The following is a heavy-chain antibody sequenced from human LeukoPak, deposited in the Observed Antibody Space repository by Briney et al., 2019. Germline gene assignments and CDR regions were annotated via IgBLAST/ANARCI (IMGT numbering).Heavy chain of an antibody. CDR2: ISSSSSYI. V-gene: IGHV3-21*01. CDR3: AGDGLDILAGYAYYGMDV. D-gene: IGHD3-9*01. Sequence: GGSLRLSCAASGFTFSSYSMNWVRQAPGKGLEWVSSISSSSSYIYYTDSVKGRFTISRDNAKNSLYLQMNSQRAEDTAVNYGAGDGLDILAGYAYYGMDVWGQGTTVTVS. CDR1: GFTFSSYS. J-gene: IGHJ6*02.